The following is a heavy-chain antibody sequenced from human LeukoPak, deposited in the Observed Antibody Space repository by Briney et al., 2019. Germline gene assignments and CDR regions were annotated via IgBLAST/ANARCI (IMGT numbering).Heavy chain of an antibody. CDR3: ARAPITSPFYFDY. D-gene: IGHD2-2*01. CDR2: INWSGGST. J-gene: IGHJ4*02. Sequence: RGGSFVLSPKVGGRPVGEHGMCWGRPVPEKRLEWVSGINWSGGSTGYADPLRGRFTISRDNAKNSLYLQMDSLRAEDTALYYCARAPITSPFYFDYWGQGTLVTVSS. CDR1: GRPVGEHG. V-gene: IGHV3-20*03.